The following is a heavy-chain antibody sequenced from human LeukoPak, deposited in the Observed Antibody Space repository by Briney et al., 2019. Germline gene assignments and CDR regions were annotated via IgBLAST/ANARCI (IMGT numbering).Heavy chain of an antibody. V-gene: IGHV4-4*07. Sequence: SETLSLTCTVSGGSISSYYWSWIRQPAGKGLECIGRIYSSGSTNYNPSLKSRVTMSVDTSKNQFSLKLSSVTAADTAVYYCARDLGSMVRGVITSGHFDYRGQGTLVTVSS. D-gene: IGHD3-10*01. CDR1: GGSISSYY. CDR2: IYSSGST. CDR3: ARDLGSMVRGVITSGHFDY. J-gene: IGHJ4*02.